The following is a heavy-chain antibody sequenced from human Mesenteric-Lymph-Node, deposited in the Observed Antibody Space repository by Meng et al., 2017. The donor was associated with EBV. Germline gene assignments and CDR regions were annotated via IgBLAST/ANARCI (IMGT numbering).Heavy chain of an antibody. Sequence: QGRLVQSGAEVKQPGALVQVSCKASGYYFTDYDVDWVRQAPGQGLEWMGRINPKSGDTNYAQRFQGRVTMTRDTSISTAYMELSGLRSDDTAFYYCANDGSPFDYWGQGTLVTVSS. CDR2: INPKSGDT. J-gene: IGHJ4*02. D-gene: IGHD5-24*01. V-gene: IGHV1-2*06. CDR1: GYYFTDYD. CDR3: ANDGSPFDY.